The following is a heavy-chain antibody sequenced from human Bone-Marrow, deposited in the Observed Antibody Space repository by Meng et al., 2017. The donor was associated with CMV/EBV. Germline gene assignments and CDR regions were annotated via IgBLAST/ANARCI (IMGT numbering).Heavy chain of an antibody. D-gene: IGHD1-26*01. CDR2: ISGSSSYI. Sequence: GESLKISCAASGFTFSSYDMNWARQAPGKGLEWVSSISGSSSYIYYADSVKGRFTISRDNAKYTLYLQMNGLRAEDSAVYYCARGLIRGTDYWGQGTLVTVSS. CDR1: GFTFSSYD. CDR3: ARGLIRGTDY. J-gene: IGHJ4*02. V-gene: IGHV3-21*01.